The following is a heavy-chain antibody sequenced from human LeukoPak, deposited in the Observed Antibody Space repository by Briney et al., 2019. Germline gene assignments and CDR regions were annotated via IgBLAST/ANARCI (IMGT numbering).Heavy chain of an antibody. CDR3: AREYATIVVVPAARGFDY. CDR2: ISYDGSNK. J-gene: IGHJ4*02. CDR1: GFTFSSYA. D-gene: IGHD2-2*01. Sequence: GGSLRLSCAASGFTFSSYAMHWVRQAPGKGLEWVAVISYDGSNKYYADSVKGRFTISRDNSKNTLYLQMNSLRAEDTAVYYCAREYATIVVVPAARGFDYWGQGTLVTVSS. V-gene: IGHV3-30-3*01.